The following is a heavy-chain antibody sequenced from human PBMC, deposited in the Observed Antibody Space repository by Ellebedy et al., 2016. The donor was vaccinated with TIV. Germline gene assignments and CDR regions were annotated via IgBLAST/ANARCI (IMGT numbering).Heavy chain of an antibody. CDR3: ASMITFGGVEDY. Sequence: GESLKISXAASGFTFSSYAMSWVRQAPGKGLEWVSAISGSGGSTYYADSVKGRFTISRDNSKNTLYLQMNSLRAEDTAVYYCASMITFGGVEDYWGQGTLVTVSS. CDR1: GFTFSSYA. V-gene: IGHV3-23*01. D-gene: IGHD3-16*01. CDR2: ISGSGGST. J-gene: IGHJ4*02.